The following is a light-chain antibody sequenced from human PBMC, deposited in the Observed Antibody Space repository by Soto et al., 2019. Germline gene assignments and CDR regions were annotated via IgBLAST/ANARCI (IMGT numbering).Light chain of an antibody. J-gene: IGLJ1*01. Sequence: QPASVSGSPGQSITISCTGTSSDVGSHNLVSWYQQHPDRAPKLMIYEGSKRPSGVSNRFSGSKSGNTASLTISGLQAEDEADYFCCSYAGSSTHIFGSGTKLTVL. CDR2: EGS. V-gene: IGLV2-23*01. CDR3: CSYAGSSTHI. CDR1: SSDVGSHNL.